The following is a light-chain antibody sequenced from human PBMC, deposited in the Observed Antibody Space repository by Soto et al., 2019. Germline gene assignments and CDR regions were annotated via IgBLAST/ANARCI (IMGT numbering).Light chain of an antibody. CDR1: QSVLYSSNNKNY. V-gene: IGKV4-1*01. CDR3: QQYYSTPYT. J-gene: IGKJ2*01. Sequence: DIVMTQSPDSLAVSPGVRTTISCKSSQSVLYSSNNKNYLAWYQQKPGQPPQLLIYWASTRESGVPDRFSGSGSGTDFTLTISGLQAEDVAVYYCQQYYSTPYTFGQGTKLEIK. CDR2: WAS.